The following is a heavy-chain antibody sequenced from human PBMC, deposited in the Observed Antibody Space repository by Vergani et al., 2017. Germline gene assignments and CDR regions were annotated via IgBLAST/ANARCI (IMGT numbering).Heavy chain of an antibody. CDR2: ISGSGGST. D-gene: IGHD3-16*01. J-gene: IGHJ6*02. V-gene: IGHV3-23*04. CDR1: GFTFRSYA. Sequence: EVQLVESGGGLVKPGGSLRLSCAASGFTFRSYAMSWVRQAPGKGLEWVSAISGSGGSTYYADSVKGRFTISRDNSKNTLYLQMNSLRAEDTAVYYCAKVVGVHFSYYYGMDVWGQGTTVTVSS. CDR3: AKVVGVHFSYYYGMDV.